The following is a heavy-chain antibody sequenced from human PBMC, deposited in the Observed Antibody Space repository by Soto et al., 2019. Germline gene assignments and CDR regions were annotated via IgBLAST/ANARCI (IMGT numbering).Heavy chain of an antibody. CDR3: ARDRSLDY. V-gene: IGHV4-59*01. J-gene: IGHJ4*02. CDR1: GGSISSYY. CDR2: IYYSGNT. Sequence: SETLSLTCTVSGGSISSYYWSWIRQPPGKGLEWIGYIYYSGNTKYNPSLKSRVTISVDTSKKQFSLKLSSVTAADTAVYYCARDRSLDYWGQGTLLTVSS.